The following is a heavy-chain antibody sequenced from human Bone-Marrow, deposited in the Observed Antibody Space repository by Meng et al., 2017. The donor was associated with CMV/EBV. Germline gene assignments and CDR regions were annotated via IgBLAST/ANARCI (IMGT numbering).Heavy chain of an antibody. CDR1: GFTFSSYW. J-gene: IGHJ4*02. CDR2: IKQDGSEK. D-gene: IGHD4-11*01. V-gene: IGHV3-7*01. Sequence: GESLKISCAASGFTFSSYWMSWVRQAPGKGLEWVANIKQDGSEKYYVDSVKGRFTISRDNAKNSLYLQMNSLRAEDTAVYYCARDAYLTSFDYWGQGTLVTVSS. CDR3: ARDAYLTSFDY.